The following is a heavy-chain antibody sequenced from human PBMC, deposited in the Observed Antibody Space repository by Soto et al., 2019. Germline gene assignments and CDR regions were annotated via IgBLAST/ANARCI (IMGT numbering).Heavy chain of an antibody. CDR2: ISYDGSNK. J-gene: IGHJ4*02. CDR3: ARAEGSGVFDY. Sequence: VQLVESGGGLVKPGGSLRLSCAASGFTFSSYAMHWVRQAPGKGLEWVAVISYDGSNKYYADSVKGRFTISRDNSKNTLYLQMNSLRAEDTAVYYCARAEGSGVFDYWGQGTLVTVSS. CDR1: GFTFSSYA. V-gene: IGHV3-30-3*01. D-gene: IGHD3-10*01.